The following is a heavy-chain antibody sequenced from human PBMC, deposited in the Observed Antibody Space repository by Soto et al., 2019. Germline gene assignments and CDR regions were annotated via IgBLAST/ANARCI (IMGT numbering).Heavy chain of an antibody. CDR2: IVVGSGNT. V-gene: IGHV1-58*01. D-gene: IGHD5-18*01. CDR1: GFTFTSSA. CDR3: AALDFASVDTAMVRWWAP. Sequence: ASVKVSCKASGFTFTSSAVQWVRQARGQRLEWIGWIVVGSGNTNYAQKFQERVTITRDMSTSTAYMELSSLRSEDTAVYYCAALDFASVDTAMVRWWAPWGQGTLVTVSS. J-gene: IGHJ5*02.